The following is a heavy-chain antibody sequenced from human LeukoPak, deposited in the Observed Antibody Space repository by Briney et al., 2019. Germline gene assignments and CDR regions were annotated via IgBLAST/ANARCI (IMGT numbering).Heavy chain of an antibody. D-gene: IGHD4-11*01. V-gene: IGHV3-30*04. CDR3: ARDGFYSNYGLDY. CDR2: ISNDGTNK. CDR1: GFTFSSYS. J-gene: IGHJ4*02. Sequence: GGSLRLSCAASGFTFSSYSTHWVRQAPGKGLEWVAIISNDGTNKYYADSVKGRFTISRDNSKNTLYLQMNSLRAKDTAVYYCARDGFYSNYGLDYWGQGTLVTVSS.